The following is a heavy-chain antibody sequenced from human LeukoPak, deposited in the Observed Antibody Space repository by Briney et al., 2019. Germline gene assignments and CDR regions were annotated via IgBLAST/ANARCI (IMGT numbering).Heavy chain of an antibody. V-gene: IGHV4-34*01. CDR2: INHSGST. J-gene: IGHJ4*02. D-gene: IGHD3-16*01. CDR1: GGSFSGYY. CDR3: ARVKGGYYFDY. Sequence: PSETLSLTCAVSGGSFSGYYWSWIRQPPGKGLEWIGEINHSGSTNYNPSLKSRVTISVDTSKNQFSLKLSSVTAADTAVYYCARVKGGYYFDYWGQGTLVTVSS.